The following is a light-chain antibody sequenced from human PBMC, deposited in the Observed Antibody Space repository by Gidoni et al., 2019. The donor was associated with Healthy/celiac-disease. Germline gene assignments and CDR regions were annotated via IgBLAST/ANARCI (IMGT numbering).Light chain of an antibody. J-gene: IGKJ4*01. CDR1: QDISHY. CDR3: QQYDNLLT. Sequence: DIQMTQSPSSLSASVGDRVTITCQASQDISHYLNWYQQKPGKAPKLLIYYASNLETGVPSRFSGSGSGTDFTFTISSLQPEDIATYYCQQYDNLLTFGGGTKVEIK. CDR2: YAS. V-gene: IGKV1-33*01.